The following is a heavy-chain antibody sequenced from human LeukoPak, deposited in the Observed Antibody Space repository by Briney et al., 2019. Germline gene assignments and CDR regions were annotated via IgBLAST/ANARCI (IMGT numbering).Heavy chain of an antibody. CDR3: ARGRPYSYGSGQFDY. V-gene: IGHV3-53*01. D-gene: IGHD3-10*01. Sequence: GGSLRLSCAASGFTVSSNYMSWVRQAPGKGLGWVSIIYSGGSTYYADSVKGRFTISRDNSENTLYLQMNSLRAEDTAVYYCARGRPYSYGSGQFDYWGQGTLVTVSS. CDR2: IYSGGST. CDR1: GFTVSSNY. J-gene: IGHJ4*02.